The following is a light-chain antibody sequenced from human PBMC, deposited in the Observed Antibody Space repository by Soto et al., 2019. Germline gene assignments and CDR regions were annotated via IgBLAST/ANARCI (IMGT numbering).Light chain of an antibody. J-gene: IGKJ3*01. CDR2: AAS. CDR3: QQANSFPPT. Sequence: DVQMTQSPSSVSASVGDRVTITCRASQGLSSWLAWYQQKPGKAPKRLIYAASSLQSGVPSRFIGSGSGTDFTLTISNLQPEDFATYYCQQANSFPPTFGPGTKVDIK. CDR1: QGLSSW. V-gene: IGKV1-12*01.